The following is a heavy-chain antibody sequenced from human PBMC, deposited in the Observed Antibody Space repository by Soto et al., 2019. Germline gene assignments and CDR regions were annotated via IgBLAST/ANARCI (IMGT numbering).Heavy chain of an antibody. CDR2: IYYSGST. CDR1: GDSVSSYY. J-gene: IGHJ6*03. V-gene: IGHV4-59*08. Sequence: SETLSLTCTVSGDSVSSYYWSWIRQPPGKGLEWIGYIYYSGSTNYNPSLKSRVTTSVDTSKNQFSLKLSSVTAADTAVYYCARLGTFGGLMPLYHYYYMDVWGKGTTVTVSS. D-gene: IGHD3-16*01. CDR3: ARLGTFGGLMPLYHYYYMDV.